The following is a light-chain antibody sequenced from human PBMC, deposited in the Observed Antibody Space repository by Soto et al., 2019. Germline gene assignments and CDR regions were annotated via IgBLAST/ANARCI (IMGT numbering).Light chain of an antibody. Sequence: EIVLTQSPATLSLSPGERATLSCRASQSVGSFLAWYQQKPGQAPRLLIYDASNGATGIPARFSGSGSGTDVTLTISSLEPQDFAVYYCQQRYDWPLTFGPGTRLDVK. J-gene: IGKJ5*01. V-gene: IGKV3-11*01. CDR1: QSVGSF. CDR3: QQRYDWPLT. CDR2: DAS.